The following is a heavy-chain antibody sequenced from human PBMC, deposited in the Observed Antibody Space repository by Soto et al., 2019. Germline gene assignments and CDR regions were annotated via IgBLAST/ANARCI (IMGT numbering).Heavy chain of an antibody. CDR1: GFTFSSYS. D-gene: IGHD1-1*01. J-gene: IGHJ3*02. CDR2: ISSSSSYI. V-gene: IGHV3-21*01. CDR3: ARDELERRVAAFDI. Sequence: PGGSLRLSCAASGFTFSSYSMNWVRQAPGKGLEWVSSISSSSSYIYYADSVKGRFTISRDNAKNSLYLQMNSLRAEDTAVYYCARDELERRVAAFDIWGQGTMVTV.